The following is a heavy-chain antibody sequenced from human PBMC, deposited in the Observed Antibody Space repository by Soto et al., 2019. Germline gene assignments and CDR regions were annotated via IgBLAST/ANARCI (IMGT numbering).Heavy chain of an antibody. J-gene: IGHJ6*03. V-gene: IGHV4-39*01. CDR2: IYYSGST. Sequence: SETLSLTCTVSGGSISSSSYYWGWIRQPPGKGLEWIGSIYYSGSTYYNPSLKSRVTISVDTSKNQFSLKLSSVTAADTAVYYCARHSSGNWVYYYYMDVWGKGTTVTVSS. CDR1: GGSISSSSYY. CDR3: ARHSSGNWVYYYYMDV. D-gene: IGHD3-10*01.